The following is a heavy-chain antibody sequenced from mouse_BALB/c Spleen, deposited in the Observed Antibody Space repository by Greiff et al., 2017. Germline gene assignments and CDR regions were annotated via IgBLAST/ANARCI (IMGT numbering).Heavy chain of an antibody. CDR1: GYTFTSYW. V-gene: IGHV1-7*01. J-gene: IGHJ3*01. CDR2: INPSTGYT. CDR3: ARSRGNSFAY. Sequence: QVQLKESGAELAKPGASVKMSCKASGYTFTSYWMHWVKQRPGQGLEWIGYINPSTGYTEYNQKFKDKATLTADKSSSTAYMQLSSLTSEDSAVYYCARSRGNSFAYWGQGTLVTVSA. D-gene: IGHD2-1*01.